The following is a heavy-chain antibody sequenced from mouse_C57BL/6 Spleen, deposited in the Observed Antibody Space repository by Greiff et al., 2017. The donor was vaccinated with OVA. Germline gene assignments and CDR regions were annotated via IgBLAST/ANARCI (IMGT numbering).Heavy chain of an antibody. Sequence: EVQLQQSGPVLVKPGASVKMSCKASGYTFTDYYMNWVKQSHGKSLEWIGVINPYNGGTSYNQKFKGKATLTVDKSSSTAYMELNSLTSEDSAVYYCARGDEGYFDVWGTGTTVTGSS. CDR2: INPYNGGT. V-gene: IGHV1-19*01. CDR1: GYTFTDYY. D-gene: IGHD3-3*01. J-gene: IGHJ1*03. CDR3: ARGDEGYFDV.